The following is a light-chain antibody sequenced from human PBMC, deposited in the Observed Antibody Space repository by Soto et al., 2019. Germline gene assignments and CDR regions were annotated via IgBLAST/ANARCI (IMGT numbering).Light chain of an antibody. CDR1: QSGSSTY. CDR3: QQYGCSRT. Sequence: EIVLTQSPGTLSLSPGERATLSCRASQSGSSTYLAWYQQKPGQAPRLFIYGVSTRATGIPDRFSGSGSGTDFTLTISRLEPEDFAVYYCQQYGCSRTCGQGPKVDFK. CDR2: GVS. J-gene: IGKJ1*01. V-gene: IGKV3-20*01.